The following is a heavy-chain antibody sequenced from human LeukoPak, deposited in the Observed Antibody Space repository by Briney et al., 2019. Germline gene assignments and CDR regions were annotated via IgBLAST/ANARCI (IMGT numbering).Heavy chain of an antibody. CDR2: INPNSGGT. CDR1: GYTFTGYY. V-gene: IGHV1-2*02. J-gene: IGHJ6*02. D-gene: IGHD4-11*01. Sequence: ASVKVSCKASGYTFTGYYMHWVRQAPGQGLEWMGWINPNSGGTSYAQKFQGRVTMTRDTSISTAYMELSRLRSDDTAVYYCARDDYSNYLYYYGMDVWGQGTTVTVSS. CDR3: ARDDYSNYLYYYGMDV.